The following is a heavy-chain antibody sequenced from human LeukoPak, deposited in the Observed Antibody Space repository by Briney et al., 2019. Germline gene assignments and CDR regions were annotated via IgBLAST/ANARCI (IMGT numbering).Heavy chain of an antibody. CDR3: ARAGAAAGTGRFDY. CDR1: GGSISSSSYY. CDR2: IYYSGST. Sequence: SETLSLTCTVSGGSISSSSYYWGWIRQPPGKGLERIGSIYYSGSTYYNPSLKSRVTISVDTSKNQFSLKLSSVTAADTAVYYCARAGAAAGTGRFDYWGQGTLVTVSS. D-gene: IGHD6-13*01. V-gene: IGHV4-39*07. J-gene: IGHJ4*02.